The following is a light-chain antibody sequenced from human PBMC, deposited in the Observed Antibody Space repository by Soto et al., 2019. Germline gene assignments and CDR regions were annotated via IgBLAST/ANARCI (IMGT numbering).Light chain of an antibody. V-gene: IGKV1-27*01. CDR2: GAS. CDR1: QGVRNY. J-gene: IGKJ3*01. CDR3: QKYDSVPFT. Sequence: DIQMTQSPSSLSASVGDRVTITCRASQGVRNYFACYQQKPGKVPKLLIYGASTLQSGVPSRFSGSGSGTAFALSISSLQPEDVATYYCQKYDSVPFTFGPGTKVDIK.